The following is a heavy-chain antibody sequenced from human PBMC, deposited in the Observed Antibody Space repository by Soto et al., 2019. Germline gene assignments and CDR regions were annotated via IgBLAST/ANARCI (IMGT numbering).Heavy chain of an antibody. J-gene: IGHJ4*02. D-gene: IGHD5-18*01. Sequence: ASVKVSCKASGYTFTGYYMHWVRQAPGQGLEWMGWINPNSGGTNYAQKFQGWVTMTRDTSISTAYMELSRLRSDDTAVYYCARGDWNRGYSYGYPYWGQGTLVTVSS. CDR1: GYTFTGYY. V-gene: IGHV1-2*04. CDR2: INPNSGGT. CDR3: ARGDWNRGYSYGYPY.